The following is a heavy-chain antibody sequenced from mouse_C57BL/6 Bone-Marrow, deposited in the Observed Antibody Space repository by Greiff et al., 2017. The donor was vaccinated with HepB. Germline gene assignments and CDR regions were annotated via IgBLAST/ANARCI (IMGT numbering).Heavy chain of an antibody. CDR1: GYTFTSYW. V-gene: IGHV1-50*01. D-gene: IGHD2-5*01. J-gene: IGHJ3*01. CDR3: ARRAYYSNTWFAY. Sequence: QVQLQQPGAELVKPGASVKLSCKASGYTFTSYWMQWVKQRPGQGLEWIGEIDPSDSYTNYNQKFKGKATLTVDTSSSTAYMQLSSLTSEDSAVYYCARRAYYSNTWFAYWGQGTLVTVSA. CDR2: IDPSDSYT.